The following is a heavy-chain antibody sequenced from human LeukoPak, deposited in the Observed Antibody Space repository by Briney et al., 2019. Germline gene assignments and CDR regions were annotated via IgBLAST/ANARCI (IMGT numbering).Heavy chain of an antibody. CDR2: MYIGGST. CDR1: GFTFSNYA. V-gene: IGHV3-23*03. D-gene: IGHD2-15*01. CDR3: ARWPDYYYMDV. Sequence: GGSLRLSCAASGFTFSNYAMSWVRQAPGKGLEWVSVMYIGGSTNYADSVKGRFTISRDEAKNTLDLQMNSLRAEDTAVYYCARWPDYYYMDVWGKGTTV. J-gene: IGHJ6*03.